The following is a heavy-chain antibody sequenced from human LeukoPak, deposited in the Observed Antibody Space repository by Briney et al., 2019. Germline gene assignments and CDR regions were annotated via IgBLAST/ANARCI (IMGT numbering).Heavy chain of an antibody. Sequence: SVKVSCKASGGTFSSYAISWVRQAPGQGLEWMGGIIPIFGTANYAQKFQGRVTITADESTSTAYMELSSLRSEDTAVYYCARHSRADYGDKRDLTDWGQGTLVTVSS. CDR3: ARHSRADYGDKRDLTD. V-gene: IGHV1-69*01. J-gene: IGHJ4*02. CDR1: GGTFSSYA. CDR2: IIPIFGTA. D-gene: IGHD4-17*01.